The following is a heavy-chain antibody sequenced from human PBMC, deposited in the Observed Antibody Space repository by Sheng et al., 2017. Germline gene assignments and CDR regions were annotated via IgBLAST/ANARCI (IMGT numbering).Heavy chain of an antibody. D-gene: IGHD6-19*01. CDR2: INHSGST. V-gene: IGHV4-34*01. J-gene: IGHJ5*02. CDR1: GGSFSGYY. Sequence: QVQLQQWGAGLLKPSETLSLTCAVYGGSFSGYYWSWIRQPPGKGLEWIGEINHSGSTNYNPSLKSRVTISVDTSKNQFSLKLSSVTAADTAVYYCARGIAVAGLGWFDPWGQGTLVTVSS. CDR3: ARGIAVAGLGWFDP.